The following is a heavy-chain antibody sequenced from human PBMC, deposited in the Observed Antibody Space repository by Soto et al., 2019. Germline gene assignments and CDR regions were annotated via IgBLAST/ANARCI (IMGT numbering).Heavy chain of an antibody. Sequence: EVQLVESGGGLVQPGGSLRLSCAASGFTFSSYWMHWVRQAPGKGLVWVSHINTDGRSTTYADSVKGRFTISRDNAKNTLYRQMNSLRDEDTAVYYCARVRGGAVAENDYWGQGTLVTVSS. CDR1: GFTFSSYW. V-gene: IGHV3-74*03. CDR2: INTDGRST. D-gene: IGHD6-19*01. CDR3: ARVRGGAVAENDY. J-gene: IGHJ4*02.